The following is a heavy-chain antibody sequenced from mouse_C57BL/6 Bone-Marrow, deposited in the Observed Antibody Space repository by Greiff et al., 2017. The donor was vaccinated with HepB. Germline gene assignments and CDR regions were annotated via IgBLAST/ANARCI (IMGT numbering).Heavy chain of an antibody. V-gene: IGHV1-26*01. CDR2: INPNNGGT. CDR1: GYTFTDYY. CDR3: ARQEY. Sequence: EVKLQQSGPELVKPGASVKISCKASGYTFTDYYMNWVKQSHGKSLEWIGDINPNNGGTSYNQKFKGKATLTVDKSSSTAYMELRSLTSEDSAVYYCARQEYWGQGTTLTVSS. J-gene: IGHJ2*01.